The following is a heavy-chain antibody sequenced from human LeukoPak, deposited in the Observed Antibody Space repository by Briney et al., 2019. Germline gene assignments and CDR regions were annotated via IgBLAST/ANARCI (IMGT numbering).Heavy chain of an antibody. V-gene: IGHV1-2*02. D-gene: IGHD2-8*01. J-gene: IGHJ4*02. CDR3: ARVGYCSRGVCYNYDY. CDR2: INPNTGGT. Sequence: GASVKVSCEGSVDSLTGNSMHSVRQAPGHKVEWVGGINPNTGGTNYAQKFKGRVLMTRDTSISTAYLELSSLKSDDTAVYYCARVGYCSRGVCYNYDYWGQGAQVTVSS. CDR1: VDSLTGNS.